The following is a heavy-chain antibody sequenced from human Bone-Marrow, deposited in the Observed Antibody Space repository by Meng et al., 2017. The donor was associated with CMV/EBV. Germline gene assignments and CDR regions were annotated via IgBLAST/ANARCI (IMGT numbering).Heavy chain of an antibody. CDR3: ARGLDCTNGVCYPLFDY. CDR1: GGSFSGYY. V-gene: IGHV4-34*01. D-gene: IGHD2-8*01. CDR2: INHSGST. J-gene: IGHJ4*02. Sequence: SETLSLTCAVYGGSFSGYYWSWIRQPPGKGLEWIGEINHSGSTNYNPSLKSRVTISVDTSKNQFPLKLSSVTAADTAVYYCARGLDCTNGVCYPLFDYWGQGTLVTVSS.